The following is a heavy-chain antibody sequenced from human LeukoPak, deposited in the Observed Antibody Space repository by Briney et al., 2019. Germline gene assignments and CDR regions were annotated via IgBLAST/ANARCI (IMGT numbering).Heavy chain of an antibody. Sequence: ASVKVSCKASGYTFTSYGISWVRQAPGQGLEWMGWISAYNGNTNYAQKFQGRVTITADESTSTAYMELSSLRSEDTAVYYCAREQGIAVAGPFDYWGQGTLVTVSS. D-gene: IGHD6-19*01. V-gene: IGHV1-18*01. CDR3: AREQGIAVAGPFDY. CDR1: GYTFTSYG. CDR2: ISAYNGNT. J-gene: IGHJ4*02.